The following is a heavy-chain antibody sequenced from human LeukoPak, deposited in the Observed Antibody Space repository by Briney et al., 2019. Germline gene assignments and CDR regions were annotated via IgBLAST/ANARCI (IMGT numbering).Heavy chain of an antibody. CDR2: FDPEDGET. J-gene: IGHJ4*02. D-gene: IGHD2-8*01. Sequence: ASVKVSCKVSGYTLTELSMHWVRQAPGKGLEWMGGFDPEDGETIYAQKFQGRVTMTRDTSTSTVYMELSSLRSEDTAVYYCARGYCTNGVCRTFDIWGQGTLVTVSS. V-gene: IGHV1-24*01. CDR3: ARGYCTNGVCRTFDI. CDR1: GYTLTELS.